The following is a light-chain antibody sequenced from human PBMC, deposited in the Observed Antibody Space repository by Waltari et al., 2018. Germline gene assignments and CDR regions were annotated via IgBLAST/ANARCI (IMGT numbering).Light chain of an antibody. V-gene: IGLV2-14*03. CDR3: SSYAPTTTVV. J-gene: IGLJ2*01. CDR2: DVN. Sequence: QSALTQPASVSGSPGPSITISCTRGSSDVGANNYVSWYQQHPGKAPKLLIYDVNKRPSGVSNRLSGSKSGNTASLTISGLQAEDEADYYCSSYAPTTTVVFGGGTSLTVL. CDR1: SSDVGANNY.